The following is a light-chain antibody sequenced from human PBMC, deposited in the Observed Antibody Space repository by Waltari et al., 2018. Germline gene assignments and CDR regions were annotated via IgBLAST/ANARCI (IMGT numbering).Light chain of an antibody. CDR2: GAS. CDR1: QSVSSS. V-gene: IGKV3D-15*01. CDR3: QQESNWSLT. J-gene: IGKJ4*01. Sequence: EIVMTQSPATLSLSPGERATLSCRASQSVSSSLAWYQQKPGQAPRLLIYGASSRATGIPDRCSGSVSGTDFTLTISSLEPEDVAVYFCQQESNWSLTFGGGTKVEIK.